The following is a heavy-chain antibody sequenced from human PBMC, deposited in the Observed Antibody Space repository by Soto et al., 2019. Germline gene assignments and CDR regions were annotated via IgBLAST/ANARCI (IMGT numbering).Heavy chain of an antibody. CDR3: ARDRIAVAGTGNWFDP. D-gene: IGHD6-19*01. J-gene: IGHJ5*02. CDR1: GFTFSSYA. Sequence: QVQLVESGGGVVQPGRSLRLSCAASGFTFSSYAMHWVRQAPGKGLEWVAVISYDGSNKYYADSVKGRFTISRDNSKNTRYLQMNSLRAEDTAVYYCARDRIAVAGTGNWFDPWGQGTLVTVSS. CDR2: ISYDGSNK. V-gene: IGHV3-30-3*01.